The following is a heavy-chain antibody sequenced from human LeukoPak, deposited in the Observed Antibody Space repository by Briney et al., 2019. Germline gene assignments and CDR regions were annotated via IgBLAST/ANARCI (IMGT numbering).Heavy chain of an antibody. J-gene: IGHJ4*02. CDR2: IHHSGST. CDR1: GGSISRSNW. D-gene: IGHD5-12*01. V-gene: IGHV4-4*02. Sequence: SGTLSLTCAVSGGSISRSNWWSWVRQPPGKGLEWIGEIHHSGSTNYNSSLKSRVTISVDTPKNQFSLKLTSVTAADTAVYYCWCSGYESGFDYWGQGTLVTVSS. CDR3: WCSGYESGFDY.